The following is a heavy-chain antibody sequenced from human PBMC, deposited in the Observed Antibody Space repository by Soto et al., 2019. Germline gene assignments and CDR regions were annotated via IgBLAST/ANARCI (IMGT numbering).Heavy chain of an antibody. D-gene: IGHD3-22*01. J-gene: IGHJ4*02. CDR1: GFTFSTYS. V-gene: IGHV3-21*01. CDR2: ISSSNSYI. Sequence: PGGSLRLSCAASGFTFSTYSMNWVRQAPGKGLEWVSSISSSNSYIYYGDSVKGRFTISRDNAKNSLYLQMNSLRAEDTAVYYCAREIYDSSGYYAPFDYWGQGTLVTVSS. CDR3: AREIYDSSGYYAPFDY.